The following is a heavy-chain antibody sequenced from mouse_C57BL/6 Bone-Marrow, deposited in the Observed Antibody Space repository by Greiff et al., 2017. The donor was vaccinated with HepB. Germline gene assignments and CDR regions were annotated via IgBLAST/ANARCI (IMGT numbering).Heavy chain of an antibody. Sequence: QVQLQQPGAELVRPGSSVKLSCKASGYTFTSYWMHWVKQRPIQGLEWIGNIDPSDSETHYNQKFKDKATLTVDKSSSTAYMQLSSLTSEDSAVYYCARWAYGSSYVWYFDVWGTGTTVTVSS. CDR3: ARWAYGSSYVWYFDV. V-gene: IGHV1-52*01. J-gene: IGHJ1*03. CDR1: GYTFTSYW. D-gene: IGHD1-1*01. CDR2: IDPSDSET.